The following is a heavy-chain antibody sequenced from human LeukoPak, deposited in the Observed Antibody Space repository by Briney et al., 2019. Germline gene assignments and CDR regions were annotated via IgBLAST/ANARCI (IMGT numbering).Heavy chain of an antibody. CDR3: VRDWDHFDFDS. CDR1: GFTFSNYW. D-gene: IGHD3-9*01. V-gene: IGHV3-74*01. CDR2: IKGDGSHT. Sequence: GRSLRLSCAASGFTFSNYWMHWVRQAPGKGLVWVSRIKGDGSHTIYADSVKGRFTISRDNAKNTLYLQMKSLRAEDTAVYYCVRDWDHFDFDSWGLGTLVTVSS. J-gene: IGHJ5*01.